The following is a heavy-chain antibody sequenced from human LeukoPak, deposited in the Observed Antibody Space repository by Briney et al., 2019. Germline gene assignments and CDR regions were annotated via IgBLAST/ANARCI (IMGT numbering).Heavy chain of an antibody. J-gene: IGHJ5*02. CDR3: ARGDNWFDP. Sequence: GASVKVSCKASGGTFSSYAISWVRQAPGQGLEWMGRIIPILGIANYAQKFQGRVTITTDESTSTAYMELSSLRSEDTAVYYCARGDNWFDPWGQGTLVTVSS. CDR1: GGTFSSYA. V-gene: IGHV1-69*04. CDR2: IIPILGIA.